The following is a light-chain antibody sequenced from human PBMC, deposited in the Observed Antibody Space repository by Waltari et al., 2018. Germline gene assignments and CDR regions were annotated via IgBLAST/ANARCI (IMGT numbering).Light chain of an antibody. CDR2: KAN. J-gene: IGLJ3*02. CDR3: ALYMGSGIGV. CDR1: SGLTSTTSY. V-gene: IGLV8-61*01. Sequence: QTVVTQEPSLSVFPGGTVTPTFALSSGLTSTTSYATWYQQTPGHAPRTLVYKANARSSGVPDRFSGSILRDTAALTITGAQADDESDYYCALYMGSGIGVFDGETKVTVL.